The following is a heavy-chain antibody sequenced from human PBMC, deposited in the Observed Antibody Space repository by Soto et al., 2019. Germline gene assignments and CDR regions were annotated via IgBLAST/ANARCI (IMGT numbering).Heavy chain of an antibody. CDR1: GGSISSYY. CDR3: AXEVGANRXDY. V-gene: IGHV4-59*01. D-gene: IGHD1-26*01. J-gene: IGHJ4*02. CDR2: IYYSGST. Sequence: ETLSLTCTVSGGSISSYYWSWIRQPPGKGLEWIGYIYYSGSTNYNPSLKSRVTISVDTSKNQFSLKLSSVTAADTAVYYCAXEVGANRXDYWGQGTLVTVSS.